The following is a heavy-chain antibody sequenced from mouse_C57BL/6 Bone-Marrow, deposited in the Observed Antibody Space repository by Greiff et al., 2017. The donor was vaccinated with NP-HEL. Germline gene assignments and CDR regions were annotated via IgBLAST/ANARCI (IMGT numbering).Heavy chain of an antibody. V-gene: IGHV5-4*01. J-gene: IGHJ3*01. CDR3: ARAYYSNYEWFAY. Sequence: EVQRVESGGGLVKPGGSLKLSCAASGFTFSSYAMSWVRQTPEKRLEWVATISDGGSYTYYPDNVKGRFTISRDNAKNNLYLQMSHLKSEDTAMYYCARAYYSNYEWFAYWGQGTLVTVSA. D-gene: IGHD2-5*01. CDR1: GFTFSSYA. CDR2: ISDGGSYT.